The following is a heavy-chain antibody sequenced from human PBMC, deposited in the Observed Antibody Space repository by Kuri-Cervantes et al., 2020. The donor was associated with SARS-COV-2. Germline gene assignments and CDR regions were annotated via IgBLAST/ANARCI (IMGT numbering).Heavy chain of an antibody. J-gene: IGHJ4*02. CDR1: GFTYSSYW. CDR3: ARDYYDSSGVY. CDR2: INSDGSST. Sequence: GGSLRLSCAASGFTYSSYWMHWVRQAPGKGLVWVSRINSDGSSTSYADSVKGRFTISRDNAKNTLYLQMNSLRAEDTAVYYCARDYYDSSGVYWGQGTLVTVSS. D-gene: IGHD3-22*01. V-gene: IGHV3-74*01.